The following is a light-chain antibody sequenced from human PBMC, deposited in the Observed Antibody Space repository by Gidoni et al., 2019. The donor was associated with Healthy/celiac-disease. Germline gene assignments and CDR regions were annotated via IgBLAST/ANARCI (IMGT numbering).Light chain of an antibody. CDR2: GAS. J-gene: IGKJ1*01. CDR3: QQYGSSPGT. Sequence: VLTQSPGTLSLSPGERATLSCRASQSVSSSYLAWYQQKPGQAPRPLIYGASSRATGIPDRFSGSGSGTDFTLTISRLEPEDFAVYYCQQYGSSPGTFGQGTKVEIK. V-gene: IGKV3-20*01. CDR1: QSVSSSY.